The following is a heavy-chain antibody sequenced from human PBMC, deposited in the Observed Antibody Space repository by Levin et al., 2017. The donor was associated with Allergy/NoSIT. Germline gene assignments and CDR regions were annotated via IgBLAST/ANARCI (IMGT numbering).Heavy chain of an antibody. CDR2: MNPQSGNT. V-gene: IGHV1-8*01. Sequence: ASVKVSCKASGYTFTSYDINWVRQATGQGLEWMGWMNPQSGNTGYAQKFQGRVTMTRNTSISTAYMELSSMGSEDTAVYYCARNLAHTGLFEYSGQGTPVTVSS. CDR1: GYTFTSYD. J-gene: IGHJ4*02. D-gene: IGHD3-10*01. CDR3: ARNLAHTGLFEY.